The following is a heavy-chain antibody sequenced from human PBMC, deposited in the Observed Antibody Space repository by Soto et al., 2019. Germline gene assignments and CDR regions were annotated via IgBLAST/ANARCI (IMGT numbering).Heavy chain of an antibody. D-gene: IGHD1-1*01. Sequence: SETRSLTCAVYGGCFRGYYWSWIRQPPGKGLEWIGEINHSGSTNYNPSLKSRVTISVDTSKNQFSLKLSSVTAADTAVYYCARYLGTGTTDYYYGMDVWGQGTTVTVSS. V-gene: IGHV4-34*01. CDR3: ARYLGTGTTDYYYGMDV. J-gene: IGHJ6*02. CDR2: INHSGST. CDR1: GGCFRGYY.